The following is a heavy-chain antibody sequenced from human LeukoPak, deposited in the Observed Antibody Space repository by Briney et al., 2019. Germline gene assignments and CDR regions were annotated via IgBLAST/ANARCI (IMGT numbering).Heavy chain of an antibody. J-gene: IGHJ4*02. Sequence: SETLSLTCTVSGGSISSYYWSWIRQPPGKGLEWIGYIYTSGSTNYNPSLKSRVTISVDTSKNQFSLKLSSVTAADTAVYYCARSLSGYYDYWGQGTLVIVSS. D-gene: IGHD3-22*01. V-gene: IGHV4-4*09. CDR2: IYTSGST. CDR1: GGSISSYY. CDR3: ARSLSGYYDY.